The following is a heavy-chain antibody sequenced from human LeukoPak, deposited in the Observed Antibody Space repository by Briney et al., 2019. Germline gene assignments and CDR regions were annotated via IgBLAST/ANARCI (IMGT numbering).Heavy chain of an antibody. D-gene: IGHD2-2*01. J-gene: IGHJ4*02. Sequence: PGRSLRLSCAASGFTFSSYGMHWVRQAPGKGLEWVAVISYDGSNKYYADSVKGRFTISRDNSKNTLYLQMNSLRAEDTAVYYCAKGGEYQLPGDYWGQGTLVTVSS. V-gene: IGHV3-30*18. CDR3: AKGGEYQLPGDY. CDR2: ISYDGSNK. CDR1: GFTFSSYG.